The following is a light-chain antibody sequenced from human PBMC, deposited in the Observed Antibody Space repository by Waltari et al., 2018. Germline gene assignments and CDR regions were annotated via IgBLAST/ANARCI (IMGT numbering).Light chain of an antibody. J-gene: IGKJ1*01. CDR3: HQRANWPWT. CDR2: DAS. CDR1: QSVSSY. V-gene: IGKV3-11*01. Sequence: EIVLPQSRATLSLSPGERATLSCRASQSVSSYLAWYQQKPGQAPRLLIYDASNRATGIPARFSGSGSGTDFTLSISSLEPEDFAVYYCHQRANWPWTFGHGTKVEIK.